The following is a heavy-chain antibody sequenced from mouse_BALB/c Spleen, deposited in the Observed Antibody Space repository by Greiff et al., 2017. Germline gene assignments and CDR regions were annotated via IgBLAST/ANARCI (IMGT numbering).Heavy chain of an antibody. CDR3: ARAGDGNYVYFDY. V-gene: IGHV3-2*02. CDR1: GYSITSDYA. Sequence: VQLKESGPGLVKPSQSLSLTCTVTGYSITSDYAWNWIRQFPGNKLEWMGYISYSGSTSYNPSLKSRISITRDTSKNQFFLQLNSVTTEDTATYYCARAGDGNYVYFDYWGQGTTLTVSS. J-gene: IGHJ2*01. D-gene: IGHD2-1*01. CDR2: ISYSGST.